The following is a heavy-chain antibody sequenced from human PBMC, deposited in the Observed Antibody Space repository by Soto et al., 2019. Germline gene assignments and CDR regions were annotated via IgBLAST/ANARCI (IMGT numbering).Heavy chain of an antibody. CDR2: LYPSGMP. J-gene: IGHJ4*02. CDR1: GGSISNAAYS. D-gene: IGHD5-18*01. CDR3: ARERGGYGLFDS. V-gene: IGHV4-30-2*01. Sequence: QLQLQESGSGLVKPSHTLSLTCTVSGGSISNAAYSWSWIRQPPGKGLEWFGYLYPSGMPFYNPSLRSRVTITIDRSNDQFSLNLKSVPAADTAVYYCARERGGYGLFDSWGQGTLVTVSS.